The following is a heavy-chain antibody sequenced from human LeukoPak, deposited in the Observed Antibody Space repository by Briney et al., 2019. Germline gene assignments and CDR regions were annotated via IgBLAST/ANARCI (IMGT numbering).Heavy chain of an antibody. CDR1: GYTFTGQF. D-gene: IGHD6-19*01. CDR2: IDPPSGVP. CDR3: ARSGFSTGFYLDF. V-gene: IGHV1-2*02. Sequence: GASVKVSCKASGYTFTGQFIHWLRQAPGEGLELMGWIDPPSGVPHYAQKFQDTVTLTRDTSTGTAYMELHRLQSDDTAVYYCARSGFSTGFYLDFWGQGTLISVSS. J-gene: IGHJ4*02.